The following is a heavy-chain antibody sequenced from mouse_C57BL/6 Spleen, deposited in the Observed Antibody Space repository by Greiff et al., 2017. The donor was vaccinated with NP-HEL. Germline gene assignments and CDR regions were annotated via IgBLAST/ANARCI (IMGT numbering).Heavy chain of an antibody. Sequence: EVKVVESGGGLVKPGGSLKLSCAASGFTFSDYGMHWVRQAPEKGLEWVAYISSGSSTIYYADTVKGRFTISRDNAKNPLFLQMTSLRSEDTAMYDCARSDGFFAYWGQGTLVTVAA. D-gene: IGHD2-3*01. V-gene: IGHV5-17*01. J-gene: IGHJ3*01. CDR3: ARSDGFFAY. CDR1: GFTFSDYG. CDR2: ISSGSSTI.